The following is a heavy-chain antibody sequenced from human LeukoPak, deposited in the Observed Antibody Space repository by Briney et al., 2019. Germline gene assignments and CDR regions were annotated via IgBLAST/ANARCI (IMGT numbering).Heavy chain of an antibody. CDR2: IKQDGSEK. J-gene: IGHJ1*01. V-gene: IGHV3-7*03. Sequence: PGGSLRLSCAASGFTFSSYWMSWVRQAPGKGLEWVANIKQDGSEKYYVDSVKGRFTISRDNAKNSLYLQMNSLRAEDTALYSCAKDTSYYYDSEGYFQHWGQGTLVTVSS. CDR1: GFTFSSYW. D-gene: IGHD3-22*01. CDR3: AKDTSYYYDSEGYFQH.